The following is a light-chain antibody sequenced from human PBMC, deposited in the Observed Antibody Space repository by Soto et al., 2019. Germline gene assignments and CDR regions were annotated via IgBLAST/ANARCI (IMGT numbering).Light chain of an antibody. J-gene: IGLJ1*01. CDR3: SSYTTSNTPLYV. Sequence: QSALTQPASVSGSPGQSITIYCTGTSSDVAAYNYVSWFQHHAGKAPKLMLYDVNNRPSGVSNRFSGSKSGNTASLTISGLQVEDEADYYCSSYTTSNTPLYVFGTGTKVTVL. CDR2: DVN. CDR1: SSDVAAYNY. V-gene: IGLV2-14*03.